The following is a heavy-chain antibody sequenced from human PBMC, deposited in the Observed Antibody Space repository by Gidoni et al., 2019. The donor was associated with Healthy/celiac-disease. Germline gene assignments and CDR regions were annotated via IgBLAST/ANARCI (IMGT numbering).Heavy chain of an antibody. V-gene: IGHV3-21*01. CDR2: ISSSSSYI. D-gene: IGHD5-18*01. Sequence: EVQLVEPGGGLVKPGGSLRLSCAASGFTFSSYSMNWVRQAPGKGLGLVSSISSSSSYIYYADSMKGRFTISRDNAKNSLYLQMNSLRAEDTAVYYCARDYQAMGDGHDAFDIWGQGTMVTVSS. CDR1: GFTFSSYS. CDR3: ARDYQAMGDGHDAFDI. J-gene: IGHJ3*02.